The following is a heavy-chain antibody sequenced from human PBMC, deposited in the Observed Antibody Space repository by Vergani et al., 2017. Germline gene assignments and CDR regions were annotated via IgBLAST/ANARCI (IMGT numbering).Heavy chain of an antibody. CDR3: ARVLRGYGYPFVAFDI. CDR1: GFTVSSNY. CDR2: IYSGGST. Sequence: EVQLVESGGGLIQPGGSLRLSCAASGFTVSSNYMSWVRQAPGKGLEWVSVIYSGGSTYYADSVKGRFTISRDNSKNTLYLQMNSLRAEDTAVYYCARVLRGYGYPFVAFDIWGQGTMVTVSS. D-gene: IGHD5-12*01. J-gene: IGHJ3*02. V-gene: IGHV3-53*01.